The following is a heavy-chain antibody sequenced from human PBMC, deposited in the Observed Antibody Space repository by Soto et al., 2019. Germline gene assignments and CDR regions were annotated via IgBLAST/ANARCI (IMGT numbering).Heavy chain of an antibody. CDR2: IYPEDSET. V-gene: IGHV5-51*01. CDR1: GYTFGTFW. Sequence: PGESLKISCKGSGYTFGTFWIAWVRQMPGKGLEWMGMIYPEDSETEYSPSFEGQVTFSADKSVKTAYLQWTSLKASDTAIYYCARTYCTAPSCYNNWFDPWGQGTLVTVSS. CDR3: ARTYCTAPSCYNNWFDP. J-gene: IGHJ5*02. D-gene: IGHD3-10*01.